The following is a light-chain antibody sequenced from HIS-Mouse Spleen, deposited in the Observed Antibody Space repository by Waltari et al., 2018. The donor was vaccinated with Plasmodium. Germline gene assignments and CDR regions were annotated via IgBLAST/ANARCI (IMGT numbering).Light chain of an antibody. CDR1: ALPNNY. CDR2: EDS. CDR3: YSTDSSGNHRV. V-gene: IGLV3-10*01. J-gene: IGLJ3*02. Sequence: SYELTHPPSLSVSPGQTASITCSGAALPNNYAYWYQQKSGQAPVLVIYEDSKRPSGIPERFSGSSSGTMATLTISGAQVEDEADYYCYSTDSSGNHRVFGGGTKLTVL.